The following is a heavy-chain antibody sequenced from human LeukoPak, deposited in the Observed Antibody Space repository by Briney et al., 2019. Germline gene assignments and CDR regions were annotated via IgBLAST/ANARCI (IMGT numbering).Heavy chain of an antibody. D-gene: IGHD6-19*01. J-gene: IGHJ4*02. CDR1: GFTFSTFA. CDR3: ARRGAVAGTFDY. Sequence: GGSLRLSCAASGFTFSTFAMIWVRQPPGKGLEWVSSIFPSGGEIHYADSVRGRFTISRDNSKNTLYLQMNSLRAEDTAVYYCARRGAVAGTFDYWGQGTLVTVSS. V-gene: IGHV3-23*01. CDR2: IFPSGGEI.